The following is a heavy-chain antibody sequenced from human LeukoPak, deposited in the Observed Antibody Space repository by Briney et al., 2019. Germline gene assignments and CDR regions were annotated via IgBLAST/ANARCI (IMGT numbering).Heavy chain of an antibody. Sequence: GGSLRLSCEASGFIFSNYGMNWVRQAPGKGLEWLALIWYDGQTKFYADSVKGRFTISRDNSGNTLFLHMTSLRVEDTAVCYCAREWGRIAVAGGPGYWGQGALVTVSS. CDR1: GFIFSNYG. CDR3: AREWGRIAVAGGPGY. V-gene: IGHV3-33*01. CDR2: IWYDGQTK. D-gene: IGHD6-19*01. J-gene: IGHJ4*02.